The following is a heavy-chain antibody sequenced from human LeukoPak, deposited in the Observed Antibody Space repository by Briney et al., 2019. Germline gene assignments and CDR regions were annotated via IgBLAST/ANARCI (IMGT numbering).Heavy chain of an antibody. CDR1: GFTFSSNW. CDR2: INVDGSEK. J-gene: IGHJ4*02. V-gene: IGHV3-7*01. CDR3: ARDRGWADLD. Sequence: GGSLRLSCAASGFTFSSNWMAWVRQAPGKGLEWVANINVDGSEKYCVDSVKGRFTISRDNAMDSLNLQMNSLRVEDTAVYYCARDRGWADLDWGQGTLVTVSS. D-gene: IGHD3-10*01.